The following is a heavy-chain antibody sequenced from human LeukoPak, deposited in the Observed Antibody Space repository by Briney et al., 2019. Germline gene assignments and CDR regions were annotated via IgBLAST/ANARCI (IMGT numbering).Heavy chain of an antibody. CDR2: ISGSGGST. D-gene: IGHD5-18*01. Sequence: PGGSLRLSCAASGFTFSSYGMSWVRQAPGKGLEWVSAISGSGGSTYYADSVKGRFTISRDNSKNTLYLQMNSLRAEDTAVYYCARDGGGYSYGNYFDYWGQGTLVTVSS. J-gene: IGHJ4*02. CDR3: ARDGGGYSYGNYFDY. CDR1: GFTFSSYG. V-gene: IGHV3-23*01.